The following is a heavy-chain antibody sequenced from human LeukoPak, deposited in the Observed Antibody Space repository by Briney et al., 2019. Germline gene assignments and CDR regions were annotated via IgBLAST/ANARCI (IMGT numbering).Heavy chain of an antibody. J-gene: IGHJ4*02. CDR3: AKGSRWQQLAYFDY. CDR2: IKQDGSEK. V-gene: IGHV3-7*01. D-gene: IGHD6-13*01. CDR1: GFTFSSYW. Sequence: PGGSLRLSCAASGFTFSSYWMSWVRQAPGKGLEWVANIKQDGSEKYYVDSVKGRFTISRDNAKNSLYLQMNSLRAEDTAVYYCAKGSRWQQLAYFDYWGQGTLVTVSS.